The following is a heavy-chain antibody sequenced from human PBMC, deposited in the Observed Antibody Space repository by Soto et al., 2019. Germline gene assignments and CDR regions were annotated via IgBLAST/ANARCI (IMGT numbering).Heavy chain of an antibody. V-gene: IGHV4-34*01. CDR2: VRHDGIT. CDR1: GGSFSGYF. CDR3: ARGPYSDWSIAAN. J-gene: IGHJ4*01. D-gene: IGHD6-19*01. Sequence: QVQIQQWGAGLLKPSETLSLTCAVSGGSFSGYFWTWIRQTPGQGLEWIAEVRHDGITSYKSSLKSRVSISVDPSASQISLKLISVTAADTALYYCARGPYSDWSIAANWGHAILVTVSS.